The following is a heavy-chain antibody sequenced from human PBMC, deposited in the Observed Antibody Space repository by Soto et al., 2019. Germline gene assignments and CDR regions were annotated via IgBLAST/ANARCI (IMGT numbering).Heavy chain of an antibody. V-gene: IGHV4-4*02. Sequence: QVQLQESGPGLVQPSGTLSLTCAVSGDSINNSHWWSWVRQTPGKGLEWIGETYHSGTTNYNPSLDTRATVSIDLSTSKFTLKMSAPTAPHTAVYYCARVVKSSPARGATWIDSWRQGTPVTVSS. J-gene: IGHJ5*01. D-gene: IGHD6-13*01. CDR1: GDSINNSHW. CDR2: TYHSGTT. CDR3: ARVVKSSPARGATWIDS.